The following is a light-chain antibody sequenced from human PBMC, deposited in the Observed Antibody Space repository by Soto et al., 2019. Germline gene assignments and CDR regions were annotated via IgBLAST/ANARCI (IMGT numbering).Light chain of an antibody. V-gene: IGKV3-11*01. CDR1: QYVGTI. J-gene: IGKJ1*01. Sequence: EIVLTQSPSTLSSSPVETSTLSFRSSQYVGTIFAWYQHKPDHARRLLICYTSNRSTGIAARFSGSVSGTDFTLTINSIAPEDFAIYYCHQRQSWPRTFGQGTKVDIK. CDR2: YTS. CDR3: HQRQSWPRT.